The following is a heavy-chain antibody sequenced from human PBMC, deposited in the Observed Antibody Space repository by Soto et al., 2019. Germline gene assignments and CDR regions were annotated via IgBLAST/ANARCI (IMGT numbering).Heavy chain of an antibody. CDR2: VFTDGGT. Sequence: EVQVLESGGGLIQPGGSLRLSCAASGFTVSSNYMNWVRQAPRKGLEWISVVFTDGGTIYADSVKGRFTISRDISKNMLFLQMNSLRAEDTAVYYCVRDQGVPVTTWGQGTLVTVSS. CDR1: GFTVSSNY. D-gene: IGHD6-19*01. J-gene: IGHJ4*02. V-gene: IGHV3-53*01. CDR3: VRDQGVPVTT.